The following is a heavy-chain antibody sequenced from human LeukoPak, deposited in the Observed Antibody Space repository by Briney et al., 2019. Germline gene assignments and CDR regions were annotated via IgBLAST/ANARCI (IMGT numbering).Heavy chain of an antibody. V-gene: IGHV1-8*01. CDR1: GYTFTSYD. CDR3: ARVWNILTYYGMDV. J-gene: IGHJ6*02. Sequence: ASVKVSCKASGYTFTSYDINWVRQATGQGLEWMGWMNPNSGNTGYAQKFQGRVTMTRNTSISTAYMELSSLRSEDTAVYYCARVWNILTYYGMDVWGQGTTVAVSS. D-gene: IGHD3-9*01. CDR2: MNPNSGNT.